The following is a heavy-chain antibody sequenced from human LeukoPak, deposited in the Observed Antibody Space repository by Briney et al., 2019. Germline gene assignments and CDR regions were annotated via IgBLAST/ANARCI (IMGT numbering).Heavy chain of an antibody. J-gene: IGHJ4*02. V-gene: IGHV3-21*01. CDR1: GFTFSSYS. CDR3: AREGYYYDSSGYYYVGYFDY. D-gene: IGHD3-22*01. CDR2: ISSSSSYI. Sequence: AGGSPRLSCAASGFTFSSYSMNWVRQAPGKGLEWVSSISSSSSYIYYADSVKGRFTISRDNAKNSLYLQMNSLRAEDTAVYYCAREGYYYDSSGYYYVGYFDYWGQGTLVTVSS.